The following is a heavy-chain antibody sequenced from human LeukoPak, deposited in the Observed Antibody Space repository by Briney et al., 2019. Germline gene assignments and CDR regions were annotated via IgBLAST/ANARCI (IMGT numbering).Heavy chain of an antibody. CDR3: ARDHLNYYDSSGIDY. J-gene: IGHJ4*02. CDR2: INHSGST. CDR1: GGSFSGYY. Sequence: PSETLSLTCAVYGGSFSGYYWSWIRQPSGKGLEWIGEINHSGSTNYNPSLKSRVTISVDTSKNQFSLKLSSVTAADTAVYYCARDHLNYYDSSGIDYWGQGTLVTVSS. V-gene: IGHV4-34*01. D-gene: IGHD3-22*01.